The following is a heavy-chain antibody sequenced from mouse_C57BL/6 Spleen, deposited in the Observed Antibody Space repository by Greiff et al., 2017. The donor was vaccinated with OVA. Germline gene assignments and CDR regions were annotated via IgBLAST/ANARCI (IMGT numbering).Heavy chain of an antibody. J-gene: IGHJ1*03. Sequence: QVQLQQSGAELVRPGASVTLSCKASGYTFTDYEMHWVKQTPVHGLEWIGAIDPETGGTAYNQKFKGKAILTADKSSSTAYMELRSLTSEDSAVYYCTRGLLRYGYFDVWGTGTTVTVSS. V-gene: IGHV1-15*01. D-gene: IGHD1-1*01. CDR2: IDPETGGT. CDR1: GYTFTDYE. CDR3: TRGLLRYGYFDV.